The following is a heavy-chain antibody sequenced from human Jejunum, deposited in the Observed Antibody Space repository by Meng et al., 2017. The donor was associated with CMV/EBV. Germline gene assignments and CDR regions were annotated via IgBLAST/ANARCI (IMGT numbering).Heavy chain of an antibody. V-gene: IGHV1-2*02. CDR2: INAKNGDT. CDR1: GYTFTDYP. CDR3: ARGRGENSGWYNY. Sequence: ASGYTFTDYPMHWVRQTPGQGLEWMGWINAKNGDTKYAQRFQGRVTMTGDTSISTAYMELSSLKSDDTAVYYCARGRGENSGWYNYWGQGTLVTVSS. J-gene: IGHJ4*02. D-gene: IGHD6-19*01.